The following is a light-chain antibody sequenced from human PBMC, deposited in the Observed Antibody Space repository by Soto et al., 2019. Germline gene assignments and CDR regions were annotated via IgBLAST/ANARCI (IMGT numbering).Light chain of an antibody. V-gene: IGKV3-20*01. Sequence: EIVLTQSPGTLSLSPEERATHSCRASQIVRSSYLSWYQQRPGQAPRLLIYGASSRATAIPDRFSGSGSGTDFTLTISRLEPEDFAVYYCQQYGISPPELTFGGGTKVDIK. CDR1: QIVRSSY. J-gene: IGKJ4*01. CDR2: GAS. CDR3: QQYGISPPELT.